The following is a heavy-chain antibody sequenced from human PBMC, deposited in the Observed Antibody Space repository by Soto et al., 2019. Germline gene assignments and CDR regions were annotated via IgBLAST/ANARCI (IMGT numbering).Heavy chain of an antibody. D-gene: IGHD3-22*01. Sequence: QVQLVESGGGVVQPGRSLRLSCAASGFTFSIYGMHWVRQAPGKGLEWVAVISYDGSNKYYADSVKGRFTISRDNSKNTLYLQMNSLRAEDTAVYYCAKDREYYYDREADYFDYWGQGTLVTVSS. CDR3: AKDREYYYDREADYFDY. CDR1: GFTFSIYG. CDR2: ISYDGSNK. J-gene: IGHJ4*02. V-gene: IGHV3-30*18.